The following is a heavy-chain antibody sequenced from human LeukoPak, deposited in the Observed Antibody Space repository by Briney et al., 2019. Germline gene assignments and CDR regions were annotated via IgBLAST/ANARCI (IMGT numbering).Heavy chain of an antibody. Sequence: GSPRLSCAASGFTFSSYSMNWVRQAPGKGLEWVSSISSSSSYIYYADSVKGRFTISRDNAKNSLYLQMNSLRPEDTALYYCAKHFCTGLDCSLFDSWGQGTLVTVSS. J-gene: IGHJ4*02. CDR2: ISSSSSYI. D-gene: IGHD3/OR15-3a*01. CDR1: GFTFSSYS. V-gene: IGHV3-21*04. CDR3: AKHFCTGLDCSLFDS.